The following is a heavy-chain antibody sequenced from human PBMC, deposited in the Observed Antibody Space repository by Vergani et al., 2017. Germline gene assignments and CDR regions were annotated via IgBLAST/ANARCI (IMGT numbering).Heavy chain of an antibody. Sequence: QVQLVESGGGVVQPGRSLRLYCATSGFSFNTYGAHWVRQAPGKGLEWVVGISFDGTNEYYPDLVKGRFTISRDIAKNTLYLQVRSLRLEDTGVYHCVRDRGLCAGGRCYTEAWDYWGQGTPVTVSS. CDR1: GFSFNTYG. D-gene: IGHD2-2*02. V-gene: IGHV3-30*03. J-gene: IGHJ4*02. CDR3: VRDRGLCAGGRCYTEAWDY. CDR2: ISFDGTNE.